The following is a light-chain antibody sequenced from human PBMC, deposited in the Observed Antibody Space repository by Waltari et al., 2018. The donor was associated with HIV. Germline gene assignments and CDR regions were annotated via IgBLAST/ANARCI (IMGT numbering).Light chain of an antibody. Sequence: QSALTQPASVSGPPGPPITISCTRTSSEVGGDNFVSWYHQHPGKAPKPMIYEVSKRPSGVSNRFSGSKSGNTASLTITGLQAEDEADYYCCAYAGSTTYVIFGGGTKLTVL. J-gene: IGLJ2*01. CDR1: SSEVGGDNF. CDR3: CAYAGSTTYVI. V-gene: IGLV2-23*02. CDR2: EVS.